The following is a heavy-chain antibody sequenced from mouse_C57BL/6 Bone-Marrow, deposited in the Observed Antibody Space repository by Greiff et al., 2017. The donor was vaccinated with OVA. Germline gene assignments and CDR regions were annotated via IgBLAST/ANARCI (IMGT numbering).Heavy chain of an antibody. CDR3: GAPWFAY. V-gene: IGHV10-1*01. Sequence: EVKLMESGGGLVQPKGSLKLSCAASGFSFNTYAMNWVRQAPGKGLEWVARIRSKSNNYATYYADSVKDRFTISRDDSESMLYLQMNNLKTEDTAMYYCGAPWFAYWGQGTLVTVSA. J-gene: IGHJ3*01. CDR2: IRSKSNNYAT. CDR1: GFSFNTYA.